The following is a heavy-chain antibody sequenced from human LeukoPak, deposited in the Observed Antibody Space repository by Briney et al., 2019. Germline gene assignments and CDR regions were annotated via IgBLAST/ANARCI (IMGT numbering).Heavy chain of an antibody. J-gene: IGHJ4*02. CDR1: GFTFSSYG. D-gene: IGHD6-13*01. Sequence: GGTLRLSCAASGFTFSSYGMSWVRQAPGKGLEWVSAISGSGGSTYYADSVKGRFTISRDNSKNTLYLQMNSLRAEDTAVYYCAKDGFVPPPHISSSGRPYYFDYWGQGTLVTVSS. CDR2: ISGSGGST. CDR3: AKDGFVPPPHISSSGRPYYFDY. V-gene: IGHV3-23*01.